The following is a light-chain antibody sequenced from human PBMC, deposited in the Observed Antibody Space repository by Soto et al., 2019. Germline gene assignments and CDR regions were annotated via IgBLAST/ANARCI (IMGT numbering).Light chain of an antibody. CDR2: ATS. CDR1: QGIAPY. J-gene: IGKJ4*01. Sequence: DVQMTQSPSSLSAFVGDRVTITCRASQGIAPYLAWFQQKPGKVPKLLIYATSTLQSGVPSRFSGSGSGTXXXXXXXSXXXXXXXXXYCQKYNSAPLTFGGGTKVEIK. V-gene: IGKV1-27*01. CDR3: QKYNSAPLT.